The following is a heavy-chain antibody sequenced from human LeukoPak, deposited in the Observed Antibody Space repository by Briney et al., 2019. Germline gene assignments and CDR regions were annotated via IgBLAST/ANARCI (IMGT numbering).Heavy chain of an antibody. CDR1: RFTFDDYA. Sequence: GRSLRLSCAASRFTFDDYAMHWVRQAPGKGLEWVSGISWNSGSIGYADSVKGRFTISRDNAKNSLYLQMNSLRAEDTALYYCAKGLSFYDILTGYYAFDIWGQGTMVTVSS. J-gene: IGHJ3*02. V-gene: IGHV3-9*01. D-gene: IGHD3-9*01. CDR2: ISWNSGSI. CDR3: AKGLSFYDILTGYYAFDI.